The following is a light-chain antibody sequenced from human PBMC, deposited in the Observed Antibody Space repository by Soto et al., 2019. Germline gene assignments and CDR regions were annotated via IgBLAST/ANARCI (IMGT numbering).Light chain of an antibody. J-gene: IGLJ3*02. Sequence: QSVLSQPPSVSGAPGQRVTISCTESGSNIGGHNVNWYQQLPGKAPKLLINVNSNRPSGVPDRFSGSRSGTSASLAITGLQAEDEADYYCQSYDISLSAWVFGGGTKVTVL. V-gene: IGLV1-40*01. CDR3: QSYDISLSAWV. CDR1: GSNIGGHN. CDR2: VNS.